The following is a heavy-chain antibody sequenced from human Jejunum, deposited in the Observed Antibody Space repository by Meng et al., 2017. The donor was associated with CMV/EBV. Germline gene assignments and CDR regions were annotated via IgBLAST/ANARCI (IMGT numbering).Heavy chain of an antibody. J-gene: IGHJ6*02. CDR2: IRYDGSDK. Sequence: SYAMHWVRQAPGKGLEWVAYIRYDGSDKYYTDAVKGRFTISRDNSQSTLYLQMNSLRAEDTALYYCAKEDGTYTSGWPSYYYGMDVWGRGTTVTVSS. D-gene: IGHD6-19*01. CDR3: AKEDGTYTSGWPSYYYGMDV. V-gene: IGHV3-30*02. CDR1: SYA.